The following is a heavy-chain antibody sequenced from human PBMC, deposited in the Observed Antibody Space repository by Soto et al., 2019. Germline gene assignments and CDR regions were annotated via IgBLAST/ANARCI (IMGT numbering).Heavy chain of an antibody. CDR3: ARGHSASSGYYPYYFDY. D-gene: IGHD3-22*01. J-gene: IGHJ4*02. Sequence: EVQLVESGGGLVKPGGSLRLSCAASGFTFSSYSMNWVRQAPGKGLEWVSSISSSSSYIYYADSVKGRFTISRDNAKNSLYLQMNSLRAEDTAVYYCARGHSASSGYYPYYFDYWGQGTLVTVSS. CDR2: ISSSSSYI. CDR1: GFTFSSYS. V-gene: IGHV3-21*01.